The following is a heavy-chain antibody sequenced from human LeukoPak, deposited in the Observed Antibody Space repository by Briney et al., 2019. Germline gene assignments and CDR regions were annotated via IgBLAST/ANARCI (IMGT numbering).Heavy chain of an antibody. V-gene: IGHV3-23*01. CDR1: GFTFSSYA. Sequence: QPGGSLRLSCAASGFTFSSYAMSWVRQAPGKGLEWVSAISGSSSSTYYADSVKGRFTISRDNSKNTLYLQMNSLRAEDTAVYYCARPPYVTCGGDCYPYYYYMDVWGKGTTVTVSS. D-gene: IGHD2-21*01. CDR3: ARPPYVTCGGDCYPYYYYMDV. CDR2: ISGSSSST. J-gene: IGHJ6*03.